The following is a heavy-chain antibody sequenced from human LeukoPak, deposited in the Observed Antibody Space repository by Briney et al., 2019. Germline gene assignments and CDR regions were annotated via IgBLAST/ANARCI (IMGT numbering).Heavy chain of an antibody. J-gene: IGHJ4*02. D-gene: IGHD3-22*01. CDR1: GGSISSSGYY. CDR2: IYYSGST. V-gene: IGHV4-39*07. CDR3: APLADYYDSSGYYY. Sequence: SETLSLTCTVSGGSISSSGYYWGWIRQPPGKGLEWIGSIYYSGSTYYNPSLKSRVTISVDTPKNQFSLKLSSVTAADTAVYYCAPLADYYDSSGYYYWGQGTLVTVSS.